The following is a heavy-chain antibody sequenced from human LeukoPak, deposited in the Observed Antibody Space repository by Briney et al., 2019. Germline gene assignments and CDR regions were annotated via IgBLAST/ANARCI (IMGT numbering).Heavy chain of an antibody. CDR1: GFTFSGSA. V-gene: IGHV3-73*01. CDR2: IRSKANSYAT. CDR3: TRGVVPAATWFDP. D-gene: IGHD2-2*01. Sequence: GGSLRLSCAASGFTFSGSAMHWVRQASGKGLELAGRIRSKANSYATAYAASVKGRFTISRDDSKNTAYLQMNSLKTEDTAVYYCTRGVVPAATWFDPWGQGTLVTVSS. J-gene: IGHJ5*02.